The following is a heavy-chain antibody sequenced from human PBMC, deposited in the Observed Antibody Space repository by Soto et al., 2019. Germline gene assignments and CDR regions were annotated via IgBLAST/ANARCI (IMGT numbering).Heavy chain of an antibody. J-gene: IGHJ4*02. Sequence: PSETLSLTCAVYGGSFSGYYWTWIRQPPGKGLEWIGYMYYSGSSNYNPSLKSRVTISVDTSKNQFSLKLTSVTAADTAVYYCARDKITGLFDYWGQGTLVTVSS. CDR1: GGSFSGYY. D-gene: IGHD2-8*02. CDR2: MYYSGSS. CDR3: ARDKITGLFDY. V-gene: IGHV4-59*12.